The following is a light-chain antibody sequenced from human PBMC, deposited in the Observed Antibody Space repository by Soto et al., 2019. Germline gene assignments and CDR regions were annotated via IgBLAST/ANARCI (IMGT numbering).Light chain of an antibody. CDR3: GSYTRSTTLVV. CDR1: SSNFGAYNY. CDR2: AVN. J-gene: IGLJ3*02. Sequence: QSALTQPASVSGSPGQSITISCTGTSSNFGAYNYVSWYQQHPGKAPKLIIYAVNNRPSGVSDRFSGSKSGNTASLTISGLQAEDEADYYCGSYTRSTTLVVFGGGTKLTVL. V-gene: IGLV2-14*01.